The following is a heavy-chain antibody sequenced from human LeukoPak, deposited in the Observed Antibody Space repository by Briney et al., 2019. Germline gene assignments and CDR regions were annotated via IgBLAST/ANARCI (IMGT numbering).Heavy chain of an antibody. Sequence: GGSLRLSCAASGFTFNRNNMNWVRQGPGRGLEWVPYISSTSITMYYADSVKGRFTISRDNAKNSLYLQMNSLRADDTAVYYCARETILAVAGDFWGQGTLVTVSS. CDR3: ARETILAVAGDF. J-gene: IGHJ4*02. D-gene: IGHD6-19*01. V-gene: IGHV3-48*01. CDR2: ISSTSITM. CDR1: GFTFNRNN.